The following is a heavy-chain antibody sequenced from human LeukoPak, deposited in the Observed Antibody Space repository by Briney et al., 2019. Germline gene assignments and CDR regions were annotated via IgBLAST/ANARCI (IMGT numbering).Heavy chain of an antibody. CDR1: KFTFSNYG. CDR3: AKDDVSGSYFYS. Sequence: PGGSLRLSCAASKFTFSNYGMHWVRQAPGKGLELVAFIRYDGSNEYYADSVRGRFTISRDNSKNTLYLQMNSLRADDTALYYCAKDDVSGSYFYSWGQGTLVTVSS. V-gene: IGHV3-30*02. D-gene: IGHD3-10*01. J-gene: IGHJ4*02. CDR2: IRYDGSNE.